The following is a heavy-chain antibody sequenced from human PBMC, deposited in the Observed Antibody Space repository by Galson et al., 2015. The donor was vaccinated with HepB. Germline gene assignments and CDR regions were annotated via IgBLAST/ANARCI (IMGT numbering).Heavy chain of an antibody. CDR3: AKGYGLFDS. J-gene: IGHJ5*01. CDR2: ITGKGDST. Sequence: SLRLSCAASGFAFDSHAMRWVRQAPGRGLEWISGITGKGDSTFYADSVKGRFTVSKDNSNNMLYLQMNSLRAEDAGLYFCAKGYGLFDSWAQGILVTVSS. CDR1: GFAFDSHA. D-gene: IGHD5-18*01. V-gene: IGHV3-23*01.